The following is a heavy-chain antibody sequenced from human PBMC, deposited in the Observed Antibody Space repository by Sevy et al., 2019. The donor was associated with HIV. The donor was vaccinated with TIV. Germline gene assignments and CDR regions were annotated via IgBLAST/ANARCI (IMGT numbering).Heavy chain of an antibody. D-gene: IGHD2-8*01. J-gene: IGHJ4*02. CDR2: LSFGCGKI. Sequence: GGSLRFSCVVSGFNFNIYRMSWVRQAPGKGLEWVSTLSFGCGKINYADSVKGRFIISRDDSKNTLYLQMNSLRAEDTAVYFCAREGCTRPLDYRGQGTLVTVSS. CDR3: AREGCTRPLDY. V-gene: IGHV3-23*01. CDR1: GFNFNIYR.